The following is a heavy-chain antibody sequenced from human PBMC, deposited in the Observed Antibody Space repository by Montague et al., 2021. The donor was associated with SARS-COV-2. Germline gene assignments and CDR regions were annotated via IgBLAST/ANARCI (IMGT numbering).Heavy chain of an antibody. Sequence: SLRLSCAASGFTFSNYGIHWVRQAPGKGLEWVAVISYDGSNKYYAGSVKGRFTISRDNSKNTLYLQMNSLRTEDTAVYYCAKDWWIKIAAPEYFDYWGQGTLVTVSS. V-gene: IGHV3-30*18. CDR3: AKDWWIKIAAPEYFDY. D-gene: IGHD6-25*01. CDR1: GFTFSNYG. CDR2: ISYDGSNK. J-gene: IGHJ4*02.